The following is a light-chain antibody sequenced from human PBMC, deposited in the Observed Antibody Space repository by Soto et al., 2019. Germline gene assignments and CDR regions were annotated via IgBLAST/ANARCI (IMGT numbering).Light chain of an antibody. CDR3: AAWDADHNGVV. CDR1: GSNIGSNP. V-gene: IGLV1-44*01. Sequence: QSVLTQPPSASGTPGQRVTISCSGSGSNIGSNPVNWYQQVPGKAPKLLIYNDNLRPSGVPDQFSGSKSGTSASLAISGIQAEDEAQYYCAAWDADHNGVVFGGGTKVTVL. J-gene: IGLJ2*01. CDR2: NDN.